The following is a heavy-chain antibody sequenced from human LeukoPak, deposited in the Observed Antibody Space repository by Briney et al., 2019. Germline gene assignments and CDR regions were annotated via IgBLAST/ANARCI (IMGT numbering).Heavy chain of an antibody. CDR3: ARARATVTRISSFDI. J-gene: IGHJ3*02. CDR1: GFTFSSYW. V-gene: IGHV3-30*03. CDR2: ISFDGTHD. D-gene: IGHD4-17*01. Sequence: PGGSLRLSCVASGFTFSSYWMHWVRQAPGKGLEWVAVISFDGTHDFYADSVKGRFTISRDNSKNTLYLQMNSLRADDTAVYYCARARATVTRISSFDIWGQGTMVTVSS.